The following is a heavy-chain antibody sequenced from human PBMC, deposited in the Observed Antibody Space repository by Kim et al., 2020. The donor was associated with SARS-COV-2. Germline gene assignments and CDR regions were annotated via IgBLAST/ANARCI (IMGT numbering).Heavy chain of an antibody. CDR1: GGSISSGGYY. V-gene: IGHV4-31*03. D-gene: IGHD3-16*01. CDR3: ARAVSGFYFDY. Sequence: SETLSLTCTVSGGSISSGGYYWSWIRQHPGKGLEWIGYIYYSGSTYYNPSLKSRLTISVDTSKNQFSLRLSSVTAADTAMYYCARAVSGFYFDYWGQGTLVTLPS. J-gene: IGHJ4*02. CDR2: IYYSGST.